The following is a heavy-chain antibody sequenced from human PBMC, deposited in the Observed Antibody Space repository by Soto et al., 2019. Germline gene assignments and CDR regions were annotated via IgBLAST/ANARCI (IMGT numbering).Heavy chain of an antibody. CDR3: ATDRSYYGSGSYSYFDY. V-gene: IGHV1-24*01. CDR2: FDPEDGET. D-gene: IGHD3-10*01. Sequence: GASVKVSCKVSGYTLTELCMHWVRQAPGKGLEWMGGFDPEDGETIYAQKFQGRVTMTEDTSTDTAYMELSSLRSEDTAVYYCATDRSYYGSGSYSYFDYWGQGTLVTVSS. J-gene: IGHJ4*02. CDR1: GYTLTELC.